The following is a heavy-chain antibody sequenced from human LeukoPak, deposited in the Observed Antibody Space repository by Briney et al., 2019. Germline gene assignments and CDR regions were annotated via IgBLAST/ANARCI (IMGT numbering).Heavy chain of an antibody. J-gene: IGHJ6*03. CDR1: GYTFTSYD. Sequence: ASVKVSCKASGYTFTSYDINWVRQATGQGLEWMGWMNPNSGNTGYAQKFQGRVTMTRNTSISTAYMELSSLRSEDTAVYYCARIVRDYYYYYHMDVWGKGTTVTISS. CDR2: MNPNSGNT. V-gene: IGHV1-8*01. D-gene: IGHD3-16*02. CDR3: ARIVRDYYYYYHMDV.